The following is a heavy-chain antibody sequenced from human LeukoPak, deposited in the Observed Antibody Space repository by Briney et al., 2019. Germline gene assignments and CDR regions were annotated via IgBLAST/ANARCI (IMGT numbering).Heavy chain of an antibody. CDR3: ARAVRGSSIYYYGMDV. J-gene: IGHJ6*02. CDR1: GFTVSSSY. CDR2: IYSGGDI. D-gene: IGHD1-26*01. Sequence: GGSLRLSCAASGFTVSSSYMSWVRQAPGKGLEWVSDIYSGGDIYYAGSVKGRFTISRDNSKNTLYLQMNSLRAEDTAVYYCARAVRGSSIYYYGMDVWGQGTTVTVSS. V-gene: IGHV3-53*01.